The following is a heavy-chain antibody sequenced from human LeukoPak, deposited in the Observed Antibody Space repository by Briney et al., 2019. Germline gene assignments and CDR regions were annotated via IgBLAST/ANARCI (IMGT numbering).Heavy chain of an antibody. J-gene: IGHJ3*02. CDR1: GYTFTGYY. Sequence: VASVKVSCKASGYTFTGYYMHWVRQAPGQGLEWMGWINPNSGGTNYAQKFQGRVTMTRDTSISTAYMELSRLRSDDTAVYYCARAWADITMIVVVPPDAFDIWGQGTMVTVSS. CDR2: INPNSGGT. V-gene: IGHV1-2*02. D-gene: IGHD3-22*01. CDR3: ARAWADITMIVVVPPDAFDI.